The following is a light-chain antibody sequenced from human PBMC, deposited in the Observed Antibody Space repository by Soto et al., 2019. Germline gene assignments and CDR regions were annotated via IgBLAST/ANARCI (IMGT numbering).Light chain of an antibody. J-gene: IGLJ1*01. Sequence: QSALTQPPSASGSPGQSLTISCTGTSNDVGAHDYVSWYQQHPGKAPQVIIYEVSQRPSGVPHRFSGSKSGNTASLTVSGLQAEDEADYYCSSYTGGNPSYVFGTGTKLTVL. CDR3: SSYTGGNPSYV. CDR2: EVS. V-gene: IGLV2-8*01. CDR1: SNDVGAHDY.